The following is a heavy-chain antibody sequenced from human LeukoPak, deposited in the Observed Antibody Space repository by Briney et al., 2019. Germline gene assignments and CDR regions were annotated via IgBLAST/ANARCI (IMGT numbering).Heavy chain of an antibody. D-gene: IGHD2-2*01. Sequence: SETLSLTCTVSGGSISSSSYYWGWIRQPPGKGLEWIGSIYYSGSTYYNPSLKSRVTISVDTSKNQFSLKLSSVTAADTAVYYCARASYIVVVPAATYLFDPWGQGTLVTVSS. J-gene: IGHJ5*02. CDR2: IYYSGST. CDR3: ARASYIVVVPAATYLFDP. V-gene: IGHV4-39*07. CDR1: GGSISSSSYY.